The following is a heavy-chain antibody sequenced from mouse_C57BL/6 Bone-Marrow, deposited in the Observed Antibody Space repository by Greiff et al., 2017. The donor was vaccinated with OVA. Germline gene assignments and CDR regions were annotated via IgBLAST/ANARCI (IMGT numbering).Heavy chain of an antibody. CDR1: GFNIKDDY. J-gene: IGHJ2*01. CDR3: TSYRPFDY. Sequence: VQLQQSGAELVRPGASVKLSCTASGFNIKDDYMHWVKQRPEQGLEWIGWIDPENGDTEYASKFQGKATITADTSSNTAYLQLSSLTSEDTAVYCSTSYRPFDYWGQGTTLTVSS. V-gene: IGHV14-4*01. CDR2: IDPENGDT. D-gene: IGHD6-5*01.